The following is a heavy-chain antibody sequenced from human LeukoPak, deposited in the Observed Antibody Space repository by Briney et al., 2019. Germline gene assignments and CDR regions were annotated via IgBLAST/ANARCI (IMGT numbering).Heavy chain of an antibody. D-gene: IGHD6-6*01. V-gene: IGHV3-23*01. CDR3: ARELISSSSVLLPDY. J-gene: IGHJ4*02. Sequence: GSLRLSCAASGFTFSSYAMSWVRQAPGKGLEWVSAISGSGGSTYYADSVKGRFTISRDNAKNSLYLQMNSLRAEDTAVYYCARELISSSSVLLPDYWGQGTLVTVSS. CDR2: ISGSGGST. CDR1: GFTFSSYA.